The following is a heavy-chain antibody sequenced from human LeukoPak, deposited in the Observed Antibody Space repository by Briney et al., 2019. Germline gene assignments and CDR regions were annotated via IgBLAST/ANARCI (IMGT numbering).Heavy chain of an antibody. Sequence: GGSLRLSCAASGFSFSNYGMHWVRQAPGKGLEWVAVIWYDGSNKYYADSVKGRFTISRDNSKNTLYLQMNSLRAEDTAVYYCARDGSSSWSSGWFDPWGQGTLVTVSS. V-gene: IGHV3-33*08. D-gene: IGHD6-13*01. CDR2: IWYDGSNK. J-gene: IGHJ5*02. CDR3: ARDGSSSWSSGWFDP. CDR1: GFSFSNYG.